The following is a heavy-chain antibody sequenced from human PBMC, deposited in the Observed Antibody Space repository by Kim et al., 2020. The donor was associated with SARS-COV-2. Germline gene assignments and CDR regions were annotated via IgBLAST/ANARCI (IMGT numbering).Heavy chain of an antibody. Sequence: SETLSLTCTVSGGSISSYYWSWIRQPPGKGLEWIGYIYYSGSTNYNPSLKSRVTISVDTSKNQFSLKLSSVTAADTAVYYCARALNIAAPTGYYFDYWG. CDR2: IYYSGST. D-gene: IGHD6-6*01. J-gene: IGHJ4*01. CDR1: GGSISSYY. CDR3: ARALNIAAPTGYYFDY. V-gene: IGHV4-59*13.